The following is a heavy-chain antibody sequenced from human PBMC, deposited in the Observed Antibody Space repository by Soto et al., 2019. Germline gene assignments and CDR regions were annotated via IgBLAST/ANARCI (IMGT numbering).Heavy chain of an antibody. Sequence: PSETLSLTCAVYGGSFSGYYWSWIRQPPGKGLEWIGEINHSGSTNYNPSLKSRVTISVDTSKSQFSLKLSSVTAADTAVYYCAREGPYCSSTSCQSLYYYGMDVWGQGTTVTVSS. CDR2: INHSGST. V-gene: IGHV4-34*01. J-gene: IGHJ6*02. CDR3: AREGPYCSSTSCQSLYYYGMDV. CDR1: GGSFSGYY. D-gene: IGHD2-2*01.